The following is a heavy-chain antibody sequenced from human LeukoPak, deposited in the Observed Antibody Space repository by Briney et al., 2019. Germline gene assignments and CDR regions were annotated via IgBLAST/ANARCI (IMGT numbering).Heavy chain of an antibody. V-gene: IGHV1-24*01. CDR1: GYTLTELA. D-gene: IGHD1-26*01. J-gene: IGHJ4*02. Sequence: ASVKVSCKVSGYTLTELAIHWVRQAPGKGLEWMGGFDPEDGETIYAQKFQGRVTMTEDTSTDTAYMELSSLRSEDTAVYYCATEGGSYSTYVLGYWGQGTLVTVSS. CDR3: ATEGGSYSTYVLGY. CDR2: FDPEDGET.